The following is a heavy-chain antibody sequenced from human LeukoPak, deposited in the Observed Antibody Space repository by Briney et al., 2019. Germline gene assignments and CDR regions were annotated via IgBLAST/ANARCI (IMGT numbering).Heavy chain of an antibody. Sequence: GGSLRLSCAASGFTFSDYYMSWIRQAPGKGLEWVSYISSSGSTTYYADSVKGRFTISRDNSKNTLYLQMNSLRAEDTAVYYCAKDRSVFKPRLLHSIVPYYFDYWGQGTLVTVSS. D-gene: IGHD3-22*01. V-gene: IGHV3-11*01. J-gene: IGHJ4*02. CDR3: AKDRSVFKPRLLHSIVPYYFDY. CDR2: ISSSGSTT. CDR1: GFTFSDYY.